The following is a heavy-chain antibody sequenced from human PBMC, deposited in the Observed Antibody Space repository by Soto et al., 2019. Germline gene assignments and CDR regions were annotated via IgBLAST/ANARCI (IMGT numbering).Heavy chain of an antibody. V-gene: IGHV3-7*01. CDR2: IKEDGSET. D-gene: IGHD2-15*01. CDR3: ARDLLHVAAQGGVY. CDR1: GFKFSSYW. J-gene: IGHJ4*02. Sequence: EVQLEESGGGLVHPGGSLRLSCAASGFKFSSYWMSWVRQAPGKGLEWVANIKEDGSETNYVDSVKGRFTISRDNAKNSLYLQVNSLRAEDTAVYYCARDLLHVAAQGGVYWGQGTLVTVSS.